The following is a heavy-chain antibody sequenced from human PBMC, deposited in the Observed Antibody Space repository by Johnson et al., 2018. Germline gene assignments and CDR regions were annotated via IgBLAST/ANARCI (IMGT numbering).Heavy chain of an antibody. CDR1: GFTFSSAW. CDR2: LKSKADGGTT. V-gene: IGHV3-15*07. J-gene: IGHJ6*03. Sequence: VQLVQAGGGLVKPGGSLRLSCAASGFTFSSAWMNWVRQAPGKGLEWVGRLKSKADGGTTDYAAPVKGRSSISRDDSKNKLYLQMATLKTEETAVYYCTTDRTDGYFYYYYMDVWGKGTTVTVSS. D-gene: IGHD5-24*01. CDR3: TTDRTDGYFYYYYMDV.